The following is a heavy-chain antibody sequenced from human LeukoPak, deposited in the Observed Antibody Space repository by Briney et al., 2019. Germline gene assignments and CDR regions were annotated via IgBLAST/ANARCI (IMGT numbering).Heavy chain of an antibody. D-gene: IGHD4-17*01. V-gene: IGHV4-39*01. J-gene: IGHJ4*02. CDR1: GGSISSSSYY. Sequence: PSETLSLTCTVSGGSISSSSYYWDWIRQPPGKGLEWIGSIYYSGSTYYNPSLKSRVTISVDTSKNQFSLKLTSATAADTALYYCARRNFHPYGRPHDYWGQGTLVTVSS. CDR2: IYYSGST. CDR3: ARRNFHPYGRPHDY.